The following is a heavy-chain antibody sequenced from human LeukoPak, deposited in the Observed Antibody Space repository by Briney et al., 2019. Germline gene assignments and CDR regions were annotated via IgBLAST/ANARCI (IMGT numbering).Heavy chain of an antibody. CDR1: GGSISSGSYY. V-gene: IGHV4-61*02. J-gene: IGHJ4*02. D-gene: IGHD3-10*01. CDR2: IYTSGST. Sequence: PSETLSLTRTVSGGSISSGSYYWSWIRQPAGKGLEWIGRIYTSGSTNYNPSLKSRVTISVDTSKNQFSLKLSSVTAADTAVYYCARRGYGSGSYSDYWGQGTLVTVSS. CDR3: ARRGYGSGSYSDY.